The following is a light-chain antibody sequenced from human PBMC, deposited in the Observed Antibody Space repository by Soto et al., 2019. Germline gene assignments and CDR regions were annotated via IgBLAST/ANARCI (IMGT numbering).Light chain of an antibody. Sequence: DIVLTQSPGTRYLSPGERSTLPCRASQSVSSNYLAWYQQKPGQTPKVLIYRASTRETGIPDRFSGSGSGTEFTLTISRLQAEDFAVYSCQQYGSSPLTFGGGTKVDIK. V-gene: IGKV3-20*01. CDR3: QQYGSSPLT. CDR2: RAS. CDR1: QSVSSNY. J-gene: IGKJ4*01.